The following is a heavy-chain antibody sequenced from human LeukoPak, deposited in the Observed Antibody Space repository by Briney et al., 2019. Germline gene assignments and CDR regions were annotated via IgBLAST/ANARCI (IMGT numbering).Heavy chain of an antibody. CDR1: GGSISSSSYY. CDR3: ARHYDFWSGSNFDY. Sequence: SETLSLTCTVSGGSISSSSYYWGWIRQPPGKGLEWIGSIYYSGSTYYSPSLKSRVTISVDTSKNQFSLNLSSVTAADTAVYYCARHYDFWSGSNFDYWGQGTLVTVSS. D-gene: IGHD3-3*01. J-gene: IGHJ4*02. CDR2: IYYSGST. V-gene: IGHV4-39*01.